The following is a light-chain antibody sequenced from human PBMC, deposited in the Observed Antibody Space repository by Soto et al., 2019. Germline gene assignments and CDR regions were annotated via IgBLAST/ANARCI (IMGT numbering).Light chain of an antibody. Sequence: QSALTQPASVSGSPGQSITISCTGTSSDVGGFNSVSWYQLRPGTAPKLILYDVVDRPSGVSYRFSGSKSGNTASLTISGLQAAYEADYFCSSYTSTMTNVFGSGTKVTVL. J-gene: IGLJ1*01. CDR2: DVV. CDR3: SSYTSTMTNV. CDR1: SSDVGGFNS. V-gene: IGLV2-14*03.